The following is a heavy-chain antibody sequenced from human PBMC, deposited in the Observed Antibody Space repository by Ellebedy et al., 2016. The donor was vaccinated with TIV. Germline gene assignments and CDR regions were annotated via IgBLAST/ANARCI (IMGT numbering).Heavy chain of an antibody. J-gene: IGHJ4*02. CDR2: TFYRSKWYN. Sequence: SETLSLTCAISGDSVSSSSAAWNWIRQSPSRGLEWLGRTFYRSKWYNDYAVSVKSRITINPDSSKNQFSLQLNSVTPEDTAVYYCARVRSSGWSYFDYWGQGTLVTVSS. D-gene: IGHD6-19*01. CDR1: GDSVSSSSAA. CDR3: ARVRSSGWSYFDY. V-gene: IGHV6-1*01.